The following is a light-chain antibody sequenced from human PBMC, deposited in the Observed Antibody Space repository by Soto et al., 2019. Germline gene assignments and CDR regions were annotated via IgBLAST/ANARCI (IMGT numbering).Light chain of an antibody. J-gene: IGKJ1*01. CDR3: QHCNSYSEA. V-gene: IGKV1-5*03. CDR1: QTISSW. Sequence: DIQMTQSPSTLSGSVGDRVTITCRASQTISSWLAWYQQKPGKAPKLLIYKASTLKSGVPSRFSGSGSETEFTRTISSLQPDDFATYYCQHCNSYSEAFGQGTKVEL. CDR2: KAS.